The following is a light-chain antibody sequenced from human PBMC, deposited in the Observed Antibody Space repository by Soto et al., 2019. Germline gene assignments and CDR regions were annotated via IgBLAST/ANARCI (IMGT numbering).Light chain of an antibody. J-gene: IGKJ1*01. V-gene: IGKV4-1*01. Sequence: DIVMTQTPDSLAVSLGERATINCKSSQSVLYNSNNDSYLTWYQQKPGQSPRELIYWASTRESGVPDRFSGSGSGTDFTLTISSLQAEDVAVYYCQQYYSIPWTFGQGTKVEIK. CDR2: WAS. CDR1: QSVLYNSNNDSY. CDR3: QQYYSIPWT.